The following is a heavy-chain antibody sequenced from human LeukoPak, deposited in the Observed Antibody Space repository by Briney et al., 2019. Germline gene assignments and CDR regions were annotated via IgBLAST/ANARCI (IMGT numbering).Heavy chain of an antibody. CDR1: GDIVSSNSAA. CDR3: ARGQLWFDY. J-gene: IGHJ4*02. CDR2: TYYRSKWYN. D-gene: IGHD5-18*01. Sequence: SQTLSLTCALSGDIVSSNSAAWHWIRQSPSRGLEWLGRTYYRSKWYNDYAVSVKSRITINPDTSKNQFSLQLNSVTPEDTAVYYCARGQLWFDYWGQGTLVTVSS. V-gene: IGHV6-1*01.